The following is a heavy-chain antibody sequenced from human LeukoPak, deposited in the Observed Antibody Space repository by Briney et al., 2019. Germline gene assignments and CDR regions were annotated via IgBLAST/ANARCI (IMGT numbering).Heavy chain of an antibody. CDR3: ATYTHWVAGDV. CDR1: GFTFTDYS. D-gene: IGHD3-16*01. J-gene: IGHJ6*02. V-gene: IGHV3-7*01. CDR2: MNQDGSEK. Sequence: GGSLRLSCAGSGFTFTDYSMGWVCQAPGKGLEWVANMNQDGSEKDYVDSVKGRFTISRDNARNSLYLQMGSLRAEDTAVYYCATYTHWVAGDVWGQGTTVTVSS.